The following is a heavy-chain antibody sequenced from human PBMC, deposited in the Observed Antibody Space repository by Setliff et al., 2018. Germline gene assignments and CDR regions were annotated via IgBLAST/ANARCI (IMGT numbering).Heavy chain of an antibody. D-gene: IGHD2-15*01. CDR3: AKRGPYCSGGTCHYYFDY. CDR2: ISGSAQTT. V-gene: IGHV3-23*01. CDR1: GFTFSSYA. Sequence: ETLSLTCTVSGFTFSSYAITWVRQAPGKGLEWVSMISGSAQTTYYADSVKGRFTISRDNSKNTVYLEMNSLRAEDTAVYYCAKRGPYCSGGTCHYYFDYWGQGTLVTVSS. J-gene: IGHJ4*02.